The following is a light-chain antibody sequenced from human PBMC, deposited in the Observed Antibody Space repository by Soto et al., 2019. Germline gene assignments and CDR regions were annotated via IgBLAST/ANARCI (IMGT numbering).Light chain of an antibody. CDR1: QSISIW. J-gene: IGKJ1*01. CDR3: QQYNSYPWT. Sequence: DIQMTQSPSTLSASVGDRVTITCRASQSISIWLAWYQQKPGKAPKLLIYKAPSLESGVPSRFSGSGAGTECTLTISSLQPDDFAAYYCQQYNSYPWTFGQGTKVEIK. CDR2: KAP. V-gene: IGKV1-5*03.